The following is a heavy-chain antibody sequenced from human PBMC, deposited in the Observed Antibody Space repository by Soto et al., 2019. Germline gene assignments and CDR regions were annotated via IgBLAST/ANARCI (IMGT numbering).Heavy chain of an antibody. CDR1: GGSVNHANYF. CDR2: IYYSGST. Sequence: QVRLEESGPGLVKPSETLSLICSVSGGSVNHANYFWNWIRHHPENGLEWIGYIYYSGSTRYNPSFKTRATLSIDTSKNQSSLRLNSVTVADTAVYFCASYADYGGSRGGMDVWGRGTTVSVSS. J-gene: IGHJ6*02. V-gene: IGHV4-31*03. D-gene: IGHD4-17*01. CDR3: ASYADYGGSRGGMDV.